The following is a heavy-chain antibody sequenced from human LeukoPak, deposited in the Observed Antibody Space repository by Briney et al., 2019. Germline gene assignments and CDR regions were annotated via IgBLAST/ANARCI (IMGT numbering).Heavy chain of an antibody. CDR2: IYIDGYT. D-gene: IGHD4-17*01. J-gene: IGHJ4*02. CDR1: GFTVSSNY. Sequence: GGSLRLSCAASGFTVSSNYMSWVRQAPGKGLEWVSVIYIDGYTNYADSVKGRFTISRDNSKNTLCLQMNSLRAEDTAVYYCAKEIWPTVTTPGHTHFDYWGQGTLVTVSS. V-gene: IGHV3-53*05. CDR3: AKEIWPTVTTPGHTHFDY.